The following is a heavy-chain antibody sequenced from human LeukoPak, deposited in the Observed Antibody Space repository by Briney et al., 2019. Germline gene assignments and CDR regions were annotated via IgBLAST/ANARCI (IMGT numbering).Heavy chain of an antibody. J-gene: IGHJ5*02. CDR1: GFTFSSYA. V-gene: IGHV3-30-3*01. D-gene: IGHD3-3*01. Sequence: PGGSLRLSCAASGFTFSSYAMHWVRQAPGKGLEWVAVISYDGSNKYYADSVKGRFTISRDNSKKPLYLQMNSLRAEDTAVYYCARTPTIFGVASNWFDPWGQGTLVTVSS. CDR2: ISYDGSNK. CDR3: ARTPTIFGVASNWFDP.